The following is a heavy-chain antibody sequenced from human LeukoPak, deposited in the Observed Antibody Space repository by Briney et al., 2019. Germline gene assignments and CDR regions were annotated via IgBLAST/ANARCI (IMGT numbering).Heavy chain of an antibody. CDR1: GFTFSSYW. V-gene: IGHV3-23*01. CDR3: AKDRCSNGIGCYYYYMDV. Sequence: PGGSLRLSCAASGFTFSSYWMSWVRQAPGKGLEWVSAISGSGGRTYYADSVKGRFTISRDNSKNTLNLQMNSLRADDTAVYYCAKDRCSNGIGCYYYYMDVWGKGTTVTISS. D-gene: IGHD2-8*01. J-gene: IGHJ6*03. CDR2: ISGSGGRT.